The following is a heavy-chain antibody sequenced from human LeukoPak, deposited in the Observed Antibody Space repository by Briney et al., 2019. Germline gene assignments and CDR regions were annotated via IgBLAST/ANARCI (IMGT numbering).Heavy chain of an antibody. V-gene: IGHV4-31*03. CDR1: GGSISSGGYY. CDR3: ARDPRGEYSYGYYFDY. D-gene: IGHD5-18*01. CDR2: IYYSGST. Sequence: SQTLSLTCTVSGGSISSGGYYWSWIRQHPGKGLEWIGYIYYSGSTNYNPSLKSRVTISVDTSKNQFSLKLSSVTAADTAVYYCARDPRGEYSYGYYFDYWGQGTLVTVSS. J-gene: IGHJ4*02.